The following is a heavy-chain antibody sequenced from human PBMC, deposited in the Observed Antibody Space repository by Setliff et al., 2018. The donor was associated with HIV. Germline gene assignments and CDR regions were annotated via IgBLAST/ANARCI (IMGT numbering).Heavy chain of an antibody. V-gene: IGHV3-21*01. J-gene: IGHJ6*03. D-gene: IGHD1-7*01. Sequence: GGSLRLSCVASGFTLSTYRMNWVRQAPGKGLEWVSSIIRDSSYIFDADSVKGRFTISRDNAQNSLYLQMNNLRVEDTAVYYCARDGTTLLAAMDVWGKGTTVTSP. CDR2: IIRDSSYI. CDR1: GFTLSTYR. CDR3: ARDGTTLLAAMDV.